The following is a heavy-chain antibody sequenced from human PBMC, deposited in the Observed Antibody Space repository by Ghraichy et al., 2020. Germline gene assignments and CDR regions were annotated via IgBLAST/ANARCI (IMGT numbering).Heavy chain of an antibody. Sequence: ASVKVSCKASGDTFTSYDINWVRQATGQGLEWMGWMNPNSGNTGYAQKFQGRVTMTRNTSISTAYMELSSLRSEDTAVYYCARGVPNYDFWSGYSPYYYYYMDVLGKGTTFTVSS. CDR1: GDTFTSYD. CDR2: MNPNSGNT. CDR3: ARGVPNYDFWSGYSPYYYYYMDV. J-gene: IGHJ6*03. D-gene: IGHD3-3*01. V-gene: IGHV1-8*01.